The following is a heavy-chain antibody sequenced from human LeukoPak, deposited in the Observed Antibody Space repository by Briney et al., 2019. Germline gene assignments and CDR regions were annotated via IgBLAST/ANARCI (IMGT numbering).Heavy chain of an antibody. CDR3: ALHKFGEPRFDY. D-gene: IGHD3-10*01. Sequence: GGALRLSCAASGFTFSSYAMSWVRQAPGKGLEWVSAISGSGGSTYYADSVKGRFTISRDNSKNTRYLQMNSLRAEDTAVYYCALHKFGEPRFDYWGQGTLVTVSS. CDR1: GFTFSSYA. J-gene: IGHJ4*02. V-gene: IGHV3-23*01. CDR2: ISGSGGST.